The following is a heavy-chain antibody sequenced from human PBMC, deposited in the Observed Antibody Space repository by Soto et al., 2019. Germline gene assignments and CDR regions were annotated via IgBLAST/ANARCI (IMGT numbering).Heavy chain of an antibody. D-gene: IGHD3-16*01. CDR1: GGSISSGGYS. CDR2: IYHSGST. J-gene: IGHJ5*02. V-gene: IGHV4-30-2*01. CDR3: ARAGGGWFDP. Sequence: QLQLQESGSGPVKPSQTLSLTCAVSGGSISSGGYSWSWIRQPPGKGLEWIGYIYHSGSTYYNPSLKSRVTISVDRSKNQFSLKLSSVTAADTAVYYCARAGGGWFDPWGQGTLVTVSS.